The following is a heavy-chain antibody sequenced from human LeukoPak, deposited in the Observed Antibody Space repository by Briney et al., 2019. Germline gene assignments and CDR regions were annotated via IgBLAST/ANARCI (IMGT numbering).Heavy chain of an antibody. CDR3: ARGCRGNGYNLEVPVGVDS. V-gene: IGHV4-34*01. CDR2: INNSGST. D-gene: IGHD5-24*01. CDR1: GGSFSDYY. J-gene: IGHJ4*02. Sequence: SETLSLTCVVYGGSFSDYYWSWIRQPPGKGRGGMGKINNSGSTNYNPSLKSRVTISVDTSKNHFSLKLSSVTAADTAVYYCARGCRGNGYNLEVPVGVDSWGQGTLVTVSS.